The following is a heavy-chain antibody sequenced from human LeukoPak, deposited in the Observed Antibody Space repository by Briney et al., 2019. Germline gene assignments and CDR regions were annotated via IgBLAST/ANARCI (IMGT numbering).Heavy chain of an antibody. CDR2: ISGNGGNK. V-gene: IGHV3-23*01. Sequence: GGSLRLSCATSGFSFSTYAMAWVRQAPGTGLEWVATISGNGGNKYYANSVKGRFTISRDNSRNTATVYLQMSSLRSDDTAIYYCAKQAPTTIFDVDSAHFDYWGQGTLVTVSS. CDR1: GFSFSTYA. CDR3: AKQAPTTIFDVDSAHFDY. J-gene: IGHJ4*02. D-gene: IGHD3-3*01.